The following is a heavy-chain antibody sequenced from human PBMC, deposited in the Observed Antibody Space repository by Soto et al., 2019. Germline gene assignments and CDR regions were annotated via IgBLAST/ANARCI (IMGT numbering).Heavy chain of an antibody. D-gene: IGHD3-16*01. J-gene: IGHJ4*02. Sequence: PETLSVTYNVSGSSISSYYWSWIRQPPGKGLEWIGYVYYTGSTLYNPSLKSRVTISVDMSKKEFSLRLSSVIAADTAVYYCARTRMIESWIDSWGQGTPVTVS. V-gene: IGHV4-59*01. CDR3: ARTRMIESWIDS. CDR1: GSSISSYY. CDR2: VYYTGST.